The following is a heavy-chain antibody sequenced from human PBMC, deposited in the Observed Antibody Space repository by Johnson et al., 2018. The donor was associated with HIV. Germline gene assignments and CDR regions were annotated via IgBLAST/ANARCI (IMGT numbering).Heavy chain of an antibody. J-gene: IGHJ3*02. D-gene: IGHD4-17*01. Sequence: QVQLVESGGGVVQPGRSLRLSCAASGFTFSSYAMHWVRQAPGKGLECVAVISYDGSNKYYADSVKGRFTISRDNSKNTLYLQMNSLRAEDTAVYYCAKEVTTEFVRAFDIWGQGTMVTVSS. CDR2: ISYDGSNK. CDR3: AKEVTTEFVRAFDI. V-gene: IGHV3-30-3*01. CDR1: GFTFSSYA.